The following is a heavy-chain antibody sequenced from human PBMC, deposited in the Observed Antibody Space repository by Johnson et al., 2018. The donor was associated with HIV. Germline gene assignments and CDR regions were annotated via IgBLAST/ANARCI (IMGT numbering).Heavy chain of an antibody. CDR2: ISYDGSNK. V-gene: IGHV3-30-3*01. J-gene: IGHJ3*02. D-gene: IGHD1-26*01. CDR1: GFTFSSYG. Sequence: QVLLVESGGGVVQPGGSLRLSCAASGFTFSSYGMSWVRQAPGKGLEWVAVISYDGSNKYYADSVRGRFTISRDNSKNTLYLKMNSLRAEDTAVYYCARDKGGIVGYDAFDIWGQGTMVTVSS. CDR3: ARDKGGIVGYDAFDI.